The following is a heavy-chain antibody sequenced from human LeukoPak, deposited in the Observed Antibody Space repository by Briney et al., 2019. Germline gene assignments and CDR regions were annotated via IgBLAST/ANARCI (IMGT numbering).Heavy chain of an antibody. V-gene: IGHV5-51*01. CDR3: ARLQKYSSLFSGMDV. D-gene: IGHD6-6*01. Sequence: GESLQISCKGSGYRFTSYWTGWVRQMPGKGLEWMGIIYPGDSDTRYSPSFQGQVTISTDKSISTAYLQCSRLKASDTAMYYCARLQKYSSLFSGMDVWGQGTTVTVSS. CDR2: IYPGDSDT. J-gene: IGHJ6*02. CDR1: GYRFTSYW.